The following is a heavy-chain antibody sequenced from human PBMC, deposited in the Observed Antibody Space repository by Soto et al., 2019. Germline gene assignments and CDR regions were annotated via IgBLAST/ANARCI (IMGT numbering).Heavy chain of an antibody. D-gene: IGHD2-15*01. Sequence: QVQLQESGPGLVKPSQTLSLTCTVSGGSISSGGYYWSWIRQHPGKGLEWIGYIYYDGDTYYNPSLKSRVTISLDTSKNQFSLHLSSVTAADTAVYYCARCANSAEYFQHWGQGSLVTVSS. J-gene: IGHJ1*01. CDR1: GGSISSGGYY. CDR3: ARCANSAEYFQH. V-gene: IGHV4-31*03. CDR2: IYYDGDT.